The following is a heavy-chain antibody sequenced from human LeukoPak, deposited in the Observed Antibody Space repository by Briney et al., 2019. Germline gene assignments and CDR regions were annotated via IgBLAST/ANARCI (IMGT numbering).Heavy chain of an antibody. CDR3: ATYRLGYCSSTSCYSYAFDI. D-gene: IGHD2-2*02. CDR2: INPSGGSA. CDR1: GYTFTSYY. V-gene: IGHV1-46*03. J-gene: IGHJ3*02. Sequence: ASVKVSCKASGYTFTSYYMHWVRQAPGQGLEWMGIINPSGGSASYAQKFQGRITMTRDTSTSTVYMELSSLRSEDTAVYYCATYRLGYCSSTSCYSYAFDIWGQGTMVTVSS.